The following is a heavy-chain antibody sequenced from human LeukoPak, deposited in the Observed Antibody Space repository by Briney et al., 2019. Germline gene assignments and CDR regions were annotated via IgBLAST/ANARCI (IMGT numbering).Heavy chain of an antibody. J-gene: IGHJ5*02. CDR3: ARVGVVVPANWFDP. V-gene: IGHV1-18*01. CDR2: INAYNGNT. Sequence: ASVKVSCKASGYNFSIFGISWVRQAPGQGLEWMGWINAYNGNTKYAQKLQGRVAMTTDTSTSTAYMELRSLRSDDTAVYYCARVGVVVPANWFDPWGQGTLVTVSS. CDR1: GYNFSIFG. D-gene: IGHD2-2*01.